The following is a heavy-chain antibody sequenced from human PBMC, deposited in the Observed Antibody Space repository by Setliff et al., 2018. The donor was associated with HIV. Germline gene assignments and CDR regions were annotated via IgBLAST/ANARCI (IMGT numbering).Heavy chain of an antibody. CDR2: IHTSGNT. V-gene: IGHV4-61*02. Sequence: PSETLSLTCTVSGGSISSGDYYWTWIRQPAGKGLQWIGRIHTSGNTNYNPSLKSRVTISLDTARNQFSLELTSVTATDTAVYYCARSPLYSGYERYYFDYWGQGTLVTVSS. CDR1: GGSISSGDYY. D-gene: IGHD5-12*01. CDR3: ARSPLYSGYERYYFDY. J-gene: IGHJ4*02.